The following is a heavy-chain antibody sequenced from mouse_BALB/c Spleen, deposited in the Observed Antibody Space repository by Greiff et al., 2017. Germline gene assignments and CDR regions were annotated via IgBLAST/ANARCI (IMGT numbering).Heavy chain of an antibody. D-gene: IGHD2-4*01. CDR2: ISSGGSYT. J-gene: IGHJ2*01. Sequence: EVQGVESGGGLVKPGGSLKLSCAASGFTFSSYAMSWVRQTPEKRLEWVATISSGGSYTYYPDSVKGRFTISRDNAKNTLYLQMSSLRSEDTAMYYCARHDDSYYFDYWGQGTTLTVSS. V-gene: IGHV5-9-3*01. CDR3: ARHDDSYYFDY. CDR1: GFTFSSYA.